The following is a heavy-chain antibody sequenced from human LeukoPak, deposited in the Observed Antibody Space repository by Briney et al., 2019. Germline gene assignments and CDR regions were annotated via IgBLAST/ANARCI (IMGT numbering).Heavy chain of an antibody. D-gene: IGHD2-2*01. CDR2: IKEDGSKK. J-gene: IGHJ4*02. Sequence: PGGSLRLSCAASGFTFSSYWMTWVRQAPGKGLEWVANIKEDGSKKNYVDSVKGRFTISRDNAKNSLFLQMNSLRAEDTAMYYCARDPTADDYWGQGTLVTVSS. CDR3: ARDPTADDY. CDR1: GFTFSSYW. V-gene: IGHV3-7*01.